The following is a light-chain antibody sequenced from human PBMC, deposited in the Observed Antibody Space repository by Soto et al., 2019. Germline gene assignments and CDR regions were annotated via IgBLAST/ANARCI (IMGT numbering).Light chain of an antibody. Sequence: EVELPQSPATLPLSPGETATLSCRASQTIDKFLAWYQQRPGQPPRLLIFDSSNRATGVPVRFSGSGSGTVFTLTIGSLEPEDSAVYYCQQRKHWPPITFGQGTRLEIK. J-gene: IGKJ5*01. CDR2: DSS. V-gene: IGKV3-11*01. CDR1: QTIDKF. CDR3: QQRKHWPPIT.